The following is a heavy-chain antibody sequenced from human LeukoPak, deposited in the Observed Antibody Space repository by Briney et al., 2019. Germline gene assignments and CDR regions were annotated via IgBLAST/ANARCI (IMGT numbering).Heavy chain of an antibody. CDR2: INSDGSST. V-gene: IGHV3-74*01. D-gene: IGHD6-13*01. Sequence: GGSLRLSCAASGFTFSTYWMHWVRQAPGKGLAWVSRINSDGSSTGYADSVKGRFTISRDNAKSTLYLQMNSLRAEDTAVYYCAKVLFPGYSSSWYPLYGMDVWGQGTTVTVSS. CDR3: AKVLFPGYSSSWYPLYGMDV. J-gene: IGHJ6*02. CDR1: GFTFSTYW.